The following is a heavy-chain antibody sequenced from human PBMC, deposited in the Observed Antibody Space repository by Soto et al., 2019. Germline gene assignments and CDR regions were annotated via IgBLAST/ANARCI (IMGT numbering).Heavy chain of an antibody. V-gene: IGHV1-69*06. CDR2: IIPIFGTA. CDR1: GGTFSSYA. Sequence: GASVKVSCKASGGTFSSYAISWVRQAPGQGLEWMGGIIPIFGTANYAQKFQGRVTITADKSTSTAYMELSSLRSEDTAVYYCARGIADRPGYYYGMDVWGQGTTVTVSS. D-gene: IGHD6-6*01. J-gene: IGHJ6*02. CDR3: ARGIADRPGYYYGMDV.